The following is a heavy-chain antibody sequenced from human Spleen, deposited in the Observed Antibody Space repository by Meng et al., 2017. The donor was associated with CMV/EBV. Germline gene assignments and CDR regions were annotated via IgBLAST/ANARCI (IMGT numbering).Heavy chain of an antibody. D-gene: IGHD2-2*01. CDR3: AREHCYSTSCSNPHPMDFQH. J-gene: IGHJ1*01. Sequence: EVQLVESGGXLVKPGGSVRLACAASGFTFNVYTMNWVRQAPGKGLEWVSSISRSSSYIYYADSVKGRFTISRDNAKNSLYLEMNSLRAEDTAVYYCAREHCYSTSCSNPHPMDFQHWGQGTLVTVSS. CDR1: GFTFNVYT. CDR2: ISRSSSYI. V-gene: IGHV3-21*01.